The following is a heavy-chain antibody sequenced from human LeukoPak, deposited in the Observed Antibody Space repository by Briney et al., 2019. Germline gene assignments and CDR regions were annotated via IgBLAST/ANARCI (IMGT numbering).Heavy chain of an antibody. CDR3: ARWPEGSGTYYIDH. CDR2: LHPNNGAT. D-gene: IGHD3-10*01. CDR1: GYIFTGYY. Sequence: ASVKVSCKASGYIFTGYYMKWVRQAPGQGLEWMGWLHPNNGATNYAQKFQGRITLTRDPSISTAYMELSSLTSDDTAVYFCARWPEGSGTYYIDHWGQGTLVTVSS. J-gene: IGHJ4*02. V-gene: IGHV1-2*02.